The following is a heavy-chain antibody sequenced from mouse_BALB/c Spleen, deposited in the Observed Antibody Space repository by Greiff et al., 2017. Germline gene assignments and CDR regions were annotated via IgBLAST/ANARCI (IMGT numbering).Heavy chain of an antibody. Sequence: EVKLMESGAELVKPGASVKLSCTASGFNIKDTYMHWVKQRPEQGLEWIGRIDPANGNTKYDPKFQGKATITADTSSNTAYLQLSSLTSEDTAVYYCAPYYYGSSFLGYWGQGTSVTVSS. D-gene: IGHD1-1*01. CDR3: APYYYGSSFLGY. CDR1: GFNIKDTY. CDR2: IDPANGNT. J-gene: IGHJ4*01. V-gene: IGHV14-3*02.